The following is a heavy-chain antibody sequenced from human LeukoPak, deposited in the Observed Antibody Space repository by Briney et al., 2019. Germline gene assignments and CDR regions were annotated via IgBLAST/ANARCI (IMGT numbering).Heavy chain of an antibody. CDR2: IRYDGSNK. D-gene: IGHD2-21*01. CDR1: GFTFSSCG. J-gene: IGHJ6*02. V-gene: IGHV3-30*02. CDR3: AKDDGGAYLDGMDV. Sequence: GGSLRLSCAASGFTFSSCGMHWVRQAPGKGLEWVAFIRYDGSNKYYADSVKGRFTISRDNSKNTLYLQMNSLRAEDTAVYYCAKDDGGAYLDGMDVWGQGTTVTVSS.